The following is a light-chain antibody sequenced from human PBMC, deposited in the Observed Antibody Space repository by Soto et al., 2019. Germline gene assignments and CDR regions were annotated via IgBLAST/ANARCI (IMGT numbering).Light chain of an antibody. CDR2: GAS. CDR1: QSVSSS. J-gene: IGKJ1*01. Sequence: EMVMTQSPATLSVSPGEKATLSCRASQSVSSSLAWYQQIPGQAPRLLIYGASTRATAIPARFSGSGSGTDFTLTISSLQSEDFAIYYCQQYDNWPWTFGKGTKVEIK. CDR3: QQYDNWPWT. V-gene: IGKV3-15*01.